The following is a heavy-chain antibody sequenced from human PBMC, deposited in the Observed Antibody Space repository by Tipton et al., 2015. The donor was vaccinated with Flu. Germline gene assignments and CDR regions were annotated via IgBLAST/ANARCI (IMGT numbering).Heavy chain of an antibody. CDR2: IYYSGST. CDR3: ARAPRSGYYYDY. D-gene: IGHD3-22*01. V-gene: IGHV4-31*03. CDR1: GGSISSGGYY. J-gene: IGHJ4*02. Sequence: TLSLTCTVSGGSISSGGYYWSWIRQHPGKGLEWIGYIYYSGSTYYNPSLKSRVTISVDTSKNQFSLKLSSVTAADTAVYYCARAPRSGYYYDYWGQGTLVTVSS.